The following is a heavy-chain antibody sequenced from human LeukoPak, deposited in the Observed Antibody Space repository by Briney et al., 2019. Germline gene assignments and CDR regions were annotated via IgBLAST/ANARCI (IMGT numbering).Heavy chain of an antibody. CDR1: GFTASSNY. J-gene: IGHJ3*02. CDR2: IYSGGST. D-gene: IGHD2/OR15-2a*01. Sequence: PGGSLRLSCAASGFTASSNYMSWVRQAPGKGLEWVSVIYSGGSTYYADSVKGRFTISRDNSKNTLYLQMNSLRAEDTAVYYCARDILSQGPDAFDIWGQGTMVTVSS. CDR3: ARDILSQGPDAFDI. V-gene: IGHV3-53*01.